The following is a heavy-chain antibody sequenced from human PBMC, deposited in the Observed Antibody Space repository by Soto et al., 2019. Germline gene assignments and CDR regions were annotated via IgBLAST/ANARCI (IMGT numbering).Heavy chain of an antibody. CDR3: AKVERYRSSQPLI. Sequence: GGSLRLSCASSGFTFSKNGMSWVRQAPGKGLEWVSSINDDGPNTYYTDSVKGRFTISRDISKNTLYLQMNSLRAEDTAVYYCAKVERYRSSQPLIWGRGTLVTVSS. J-gene: IGHJ4*02. V-gene: IGHV3-23*01. CDR2: INDDGPNT. D-gene: IGHD6-13*01. CDR1: GFTFSKNG.